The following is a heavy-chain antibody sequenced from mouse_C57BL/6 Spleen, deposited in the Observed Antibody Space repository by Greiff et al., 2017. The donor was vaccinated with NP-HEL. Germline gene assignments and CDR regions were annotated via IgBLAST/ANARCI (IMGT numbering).Heavy chain of an antibody. D-gene: IGHD2-5*01. CDR3: TRRHYSSSYWYFDV. CDR2: IDPDTGGT. CDR1: GYTFTDYE. V-gene: IGHV1-15*01. Sequence: VKLQESGAELVRPGASVTLSCKASGYTFTDYEMNWVKQKPVPGLEWIGAIDPDTGGTAFNQQFKGEAIVTGAKSSRTAYMELHSLPSGDSAVYYCTRRHYSSSYWYFDVWGTGTTVTVSS. J-gene: IGHJ1*03.